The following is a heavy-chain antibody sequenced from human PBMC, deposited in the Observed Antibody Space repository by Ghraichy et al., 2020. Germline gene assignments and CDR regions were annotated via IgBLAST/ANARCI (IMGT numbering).Heavy chain of an antibody. CDR3: ARVNGDYAHGMDV. D-gene: IGHD4-17*01. J-gene: IGHJ6*02. V-gene: IGHV3-48*01. Sequence: GGSQRLSCAASGFTFSHFNMNWVRQAPGKGLEWVSYISSDSSIRKYADSVKGRFTISRDNAKNSLYLLMNSLGAEDTAVYYCARVNGDYAHGMDVWGQGTTVTVSS. CDR2: ISSDSSIR. CDR1: GFTFSHFN.